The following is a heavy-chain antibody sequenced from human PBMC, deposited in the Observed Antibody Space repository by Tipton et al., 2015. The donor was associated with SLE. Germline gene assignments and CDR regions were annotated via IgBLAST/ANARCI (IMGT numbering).Heavy chain of an antibody. CDR1: GGSISSGGYY. D-gene: IGHD1-26*01. Sequence: TLSLTCTVSGGSISSGGYYWSWIRQPPGKGLEWIGEINHSGSTDYNPSLKSRVTISVDTSKNQFSLKLSSVTAADTAVYYCARLVWEPRAFDIWGQGTMVTVSS. CDR3: ARLVWEPRAFDI. J-gene: IGHJ3*02. CDR2: INHSGST. V-gene: IGHV4-39*07.